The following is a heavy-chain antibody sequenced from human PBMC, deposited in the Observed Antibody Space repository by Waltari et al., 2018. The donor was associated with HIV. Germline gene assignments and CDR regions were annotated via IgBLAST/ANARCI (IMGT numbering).Heavy chain of an antibody. CDR1: GGSISSYY. V-gene: IGHV4-59*01. J-gene: IGHJ1*01. CDR2: IYYSGST. Sequence: QVQLQESGPGLVKPSETLSLTCTVSGGSISSYYWSWIRQPPGKGLEWIGYIYYSGSTNYNPSLTSRVTISVDTSKNQFSLKLSSVTAADTAVYYCARGPIPAYFQHWGQGTLVTVSS. CDR3: ARGPIPAYFQH.